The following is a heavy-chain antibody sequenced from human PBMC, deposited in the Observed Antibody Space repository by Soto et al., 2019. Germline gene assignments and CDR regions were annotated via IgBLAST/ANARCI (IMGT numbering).Heavy chain of an antibody. V-gene: IGHV1-18*01. CDR2: ISISKGKT. CDR1: GYTFLNYD. J-gene: IGHJ6*02. D-gene: IGHD5-12*01. CDR3: GRKGYIGNFGWGV. Sequence: QVQLVQSGAEVKRPGASVKVSCKASGYTFLNYDVAWVRRAPGQGLEWLGWISISKGKTYYEQRLQGRVTMTTDTASTTGYMEVKCLRSYDTYVYFCGRKGYIGNFGWGVWGQGTTVAVSS.